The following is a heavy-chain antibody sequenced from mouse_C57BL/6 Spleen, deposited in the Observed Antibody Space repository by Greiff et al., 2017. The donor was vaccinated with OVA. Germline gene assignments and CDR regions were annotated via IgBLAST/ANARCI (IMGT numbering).Heavy chain of an antibody. D-gene: IGHD1-1*01. CDR2: IDPEDGDT. J-gene: IGHJ2*01. CDR1: GFNIKDYY. V-gene: IGHV14-1*01. CDR3: TTCYYGSSYFDY. Sequence: VHVKQSGAELVRPGASVKLSCTASGFNIKDYYMHWVKQRPEQGLEWIGRIDPEDGDTEYAPKFQGKATMTADTSSNTAYLQLSSLTSEDTAVYYCTTCYYGSSYFDYWGQGTTLTVSS.